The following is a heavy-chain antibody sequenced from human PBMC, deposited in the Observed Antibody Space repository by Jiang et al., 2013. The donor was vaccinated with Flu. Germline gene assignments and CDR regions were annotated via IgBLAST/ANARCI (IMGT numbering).Heavy chain of an antibody. CDR3: AREPKTGSEGNYFDY. D-gene: IGHD1-1*01. J-gene: IGHJ4*02. Sequence: GPGLVKPSETLSLTCTVSGGSISSYYWSWIRQPPGKGLEWIGYIYYSGSTNYNPSLKSRVTISVDTSKNQFSLKLSSVTAADTAVYYCAREPKTGSEGNYFDYWGQGTLVTVSS. V-gene: IGHV4-59*01. CDR1: GGSISSYY. CDR2: IYYSGST.